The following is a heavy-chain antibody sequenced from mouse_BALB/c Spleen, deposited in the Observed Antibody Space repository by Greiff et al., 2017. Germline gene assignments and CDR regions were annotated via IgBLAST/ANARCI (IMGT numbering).Heavy chain of an antibody. D-gene: IGHD1-1*02. V-gene: IGHV3-8*02. CDR1: GDSITSGY. J-gene: IGHJ1*01. CDR2: ISYSGST. CDR3: ARRGWAYWYFDV. Sequence: EVMLVESGPSLVKPSQTLSLTCSVTGDSITSGYWNWIRKFPGNKLEYMGYISYSGSTYYNPSLKSRISITRDTSKNQYYLQLNSVTTEDTATYYCARRGWAYWYFDVWGAGTTVTVSS.